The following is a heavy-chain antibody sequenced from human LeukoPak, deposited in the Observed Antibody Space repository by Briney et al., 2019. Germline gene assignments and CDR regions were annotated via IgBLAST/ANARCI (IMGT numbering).Heavy chain of an antibody. CDR1: GFTFSSYG. Sequence: GGSLRLSCAASGFTFSSYGMTWVRQAPGKGLEWASYISSSSSTIYYADSVKGRFTISRDNAKNSLYLQMNSLRAEDTAVYYCARVVEYYYDSSGYYYWGQGTLVTVSS. J-gene: IGHJ4*02. CDR3: ARVVEYYYDSSGYYY. V-gene: IGHV3-48*01. D-gene: IGHD3-22*01. CDR2: ISSSSSTI.